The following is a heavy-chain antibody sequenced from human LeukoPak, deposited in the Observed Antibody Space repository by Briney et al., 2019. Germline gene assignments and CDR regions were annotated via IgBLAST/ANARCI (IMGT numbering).Heavy chain of an antibody. D-gene: IGHD6-13*01. CDR3: ARGELAVAAAGINWFDP. Sequence: SETLSLTCAVSGGPFSGYFWSWIRQSSGKGLEWIGEIHNSGTTNYNPSLKSRVTISVDTSKNQFSLKLSSVTAADTAVYYCARGELAVAAAGINWFDPWGQGTLVTVSS. CDR2: IHNSGTT. V-gene: IGHV4-34*01. J-gene: IGHJ5*02. CDR1: GGPFSGYF.